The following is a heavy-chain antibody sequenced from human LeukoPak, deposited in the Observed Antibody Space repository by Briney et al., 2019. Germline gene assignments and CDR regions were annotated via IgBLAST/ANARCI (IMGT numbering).Heavy chain of an antibody. CDR3: ARDLGAGP. Sequence: PGRSLRLSCVASGFTFSDYTMTWVRQAPGKGLECVSSISSSSGYIYYADSLKGRFTISRDNSKNSVYLQMNSLRAEDTAVYYCARDLGAGPWGQGTLVTVSS. J-gene: IGHJ5*02. CDR2: ISSSSGYI. D-gene: IGHD1-26*01. V-gene: IGHV3-21*01. CDR1: GFTFSDYT.